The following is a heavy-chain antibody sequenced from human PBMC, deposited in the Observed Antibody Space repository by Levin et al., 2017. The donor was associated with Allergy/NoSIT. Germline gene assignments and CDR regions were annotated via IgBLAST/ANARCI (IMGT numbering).Heavy chain of an antibody. V-gene: IGHV3-11*03. Sequence: SCAASGFTFSDYYMSWIRQAPGKGLEWVSYISSSSSYTNYADSVKGRFTISRDNAKNSLYLQMNSLRAEDTAVYYCARSFNLAAAGTFDYWGQGTLVTVSS. CDR3: ARSFNLAAAGTFDY. D-gene: IGHD6-13*01. CDR1: GFTFSDYY. CDR2: ISSSSSYT. J-gene: IGHJ4*02.